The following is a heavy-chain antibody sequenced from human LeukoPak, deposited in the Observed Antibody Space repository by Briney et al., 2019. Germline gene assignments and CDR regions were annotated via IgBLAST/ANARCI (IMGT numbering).Heavy chain of an antibody. V-gene: IGHV3-23*01. CDR3: ARSAVGTSCCTAVDY. CDR2: ISTSGDRT. J-gene: IGHJ4*02. Sequence: GGSLRLSCAASGFTFSTYATTWVRQAPGKGLEWVSGISTSGDRTYYADSVKGRFTISRDNSKNTLYLQMNSLRAEDTAEYYCARSAVGTSCCTAVDYWGQGTLVTVSS. CDR1: GFTFSTYA. D-gene: IGHD1-26*01.